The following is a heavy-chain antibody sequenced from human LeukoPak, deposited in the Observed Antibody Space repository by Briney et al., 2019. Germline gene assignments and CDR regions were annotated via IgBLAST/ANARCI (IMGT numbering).Heavy chain of an antibody. D-gene: IGHD3-22*01. Sequence: AASVKVSCKASGYTLPSYYIHWVRQAPGQGLEWMGIIKPSGGSTNYAQKFQGRVTMTRDTSTSTVYMELSSLRSEDTAVYYCAGVKYYYDSSGYQIDEFECWGQGTLVTVSS. V-gene: IGHV1-46*01. CDR3: AGVKYYYDSSGYQIDEFEC. CDR2: IKPSGGST. CDR1: GYTLPSYY. J-gene: IGHJ4*02.